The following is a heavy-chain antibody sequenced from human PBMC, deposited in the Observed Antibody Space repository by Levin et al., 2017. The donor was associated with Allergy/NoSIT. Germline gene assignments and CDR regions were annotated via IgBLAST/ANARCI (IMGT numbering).Heavy chain of an antibody. D-gene: IGHD6-13*01. CDR2: ISSSSSYI. CDR3: ARVAAAASHGAFDI. J-gene: IGHJ3*02. Sequence: GGSLRLSCAASGFTFSSYSMNWVRQAPGKGLEWVSSISSSSSYIYYADSVKGRFTISRDNAKNSLYLQMNSLRAEDTAVYYCARVAAAASHGAFDIWGQGTMVTVSS. CDR1: GFTFSSYS. V-gene: IGHV3-21*01.